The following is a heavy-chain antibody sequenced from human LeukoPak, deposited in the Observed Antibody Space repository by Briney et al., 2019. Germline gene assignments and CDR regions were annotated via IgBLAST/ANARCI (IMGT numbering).Heavy chain of an antibody. D-gene: IGHD6-19*01. CDR3: TRQAVDEEY. V-gene: IGHV3-49*03. Sequence: GGSLRLSCTASGFTFGEYAMSWFRQAPGKGLEWVGFIRSKAYGGTTEYAASVKGRFTISRDDSKSIAYLQMNSLKTEDTAVYYCTRQAVDEEYWGQGTLVTVSS. CDR2: IRSKAYGGTT. J-gene: IGHJ4*02. CDR1: GFTFGEYA.